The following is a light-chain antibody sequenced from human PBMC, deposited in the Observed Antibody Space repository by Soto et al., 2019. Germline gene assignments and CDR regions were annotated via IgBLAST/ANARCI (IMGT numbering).Light chain of an antibody. J-gene: IGKJ1*01. CDR1: QSIDTY. V-gene: IGKV3D-20*01. CDR2: HTS. CDR3: QQYGRSPTT. Sequence: EIVLTQTPATLSSSPGERATLSYGASQSIDTYLAWYQQKPGQAPRLLIYHTSYRATGIPDRFSGSGSGTDFTLTISRLEPEDFAVYYCQQYGRSPTTFGQGTKVDI.